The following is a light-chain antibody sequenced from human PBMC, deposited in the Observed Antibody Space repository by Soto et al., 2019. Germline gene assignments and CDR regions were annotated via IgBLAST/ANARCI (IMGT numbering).Light chain of an antibody. CDR1: SSDVGFFNY. V-gene: IGLV2-8*01. CDR3: SSFVDGTSYV. J-gene: IGLJ1*01. CDR2: EDN. Sequence: QSVLTQPPSVSGSPGQSVTISCTGTSSDVGFFNYVSWYQHHPGKVPKFLIYEDNKRPSGVPDRFSGSKSGNTASLTVSGLQPEDEAEYFCSSFVDGTSYVFGTGTKVTVL.